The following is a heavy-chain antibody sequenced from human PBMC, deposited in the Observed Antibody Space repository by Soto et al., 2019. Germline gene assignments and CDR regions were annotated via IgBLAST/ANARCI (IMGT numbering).Heavy chain of an antibody. CDR3: ASGLPGYFDY. D-gene: IGHD3-10*01. CDR2: INAGSGYT. J-gene: IGHJ4*02. Sequence: ASVKVSCKASGYSFTSYSMHWVRQAPGQRLEWLGWINAGSGYTKYSQKFQGRVTLTRDTSATTAYMELSSLRSEDTAVYYCASGLPGYFDYWGQGTLVTVSS. V-gene: IGHV1-3*01. CDR1: GYSFTSYS.